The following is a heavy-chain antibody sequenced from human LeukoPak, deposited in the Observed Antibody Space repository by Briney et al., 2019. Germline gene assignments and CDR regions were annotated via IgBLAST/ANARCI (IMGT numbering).Heavy chain of an antibody. V-gene: IGHV3-7*03. CDR2: IKKDGSET. D-gene: IGHD2-2*01. Sequence: PGGSLRLSCAASGFTFSTSWMSWVRQVPGKGLEWVANIKKDGSETYYVDSVKGRFTISRDNSKNTLYLQMNSLRAEGTAVYYCSKAPCSSASCYYDYWGQGTLVTVSS. CDR1: GFTFSTSW. CDR3: SKAPCSSASCYYDY. J-gene: IGHJ4*02.